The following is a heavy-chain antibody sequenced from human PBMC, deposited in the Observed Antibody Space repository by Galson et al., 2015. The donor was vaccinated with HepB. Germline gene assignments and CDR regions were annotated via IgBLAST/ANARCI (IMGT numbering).Heavy chain of an antibody. V-gene: IGHV1-18*01. CDR1: GYTFTSYA. CDR2: ISAYNGNT. D-gene: IGHD4/OR15-4a*01. CDR3: AGFGANGKRNWFDP. Sequence: SVKVSCKASGYTFTSYAMHWVRQAPGQGLEWMGWISAYNGNTNYAQKLQGRVTMTTDTSTSTAYMELRSLRSDDTAVYYCAGFGANGKRNWFDPWGQGTLVTVSS. J-gene: IGHJ5*02.